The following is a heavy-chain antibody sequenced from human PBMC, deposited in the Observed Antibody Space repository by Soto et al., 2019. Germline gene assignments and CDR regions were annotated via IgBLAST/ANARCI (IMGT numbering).Heavy chain of an antibody. V-gene: IGHV4-31*03. D-gene: IGHD7-27*01. CDR1: GGPISSGGYY. Sequence: SETLSLTCTVSGGPISSGGYYWSWIRQHPGKGLEWIGYIYYSGSTYYNPSLKSRVTISVDTSKNQFSLKLSSVTAADTAVYYCARVGVQRSILGDAFDIWGQGTMVTVSS. CDR3: ARVGVQRSILGDAFDI. J-gene: IGHJ3*02. CDR2: IYYSGST.